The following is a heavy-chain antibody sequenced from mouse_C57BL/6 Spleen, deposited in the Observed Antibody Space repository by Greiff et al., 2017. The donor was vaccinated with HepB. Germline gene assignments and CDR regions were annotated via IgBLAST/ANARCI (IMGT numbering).Heavy chain of an antibody. Sequence: VQLQQSGPELVKPGASVKISCKASGYTFTDYYMNWVKQSHGKSLEWIGDINPNNGGTSYNQKFKGKATLTVEKSSSTAYMELRSLTSEDSAVYYCARNDYGAWFAYWGQGTLVTVSA. CDR2: INPNNGGT. CDR1: GYTFTDYY. J-gene: IGHJ3*01. D-gene: IGHD2-4*01. CDR3: ARNDYGAWFAY. V-gene: IGHV1-26*01.